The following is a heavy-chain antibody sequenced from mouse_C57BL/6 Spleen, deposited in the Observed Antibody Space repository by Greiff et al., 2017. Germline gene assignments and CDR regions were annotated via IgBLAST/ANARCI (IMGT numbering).Heavy chain of an antibody. Sequence: VKVVESGAELVRPGASVTLSCKASGYTFTDYEMHWVKQTPVHGLEWIGAIDPETGGTAYNQKFKGKAILTADKSSSTAYMELRSLTSEDSAVYYCTGNYYGSSYDWYFDVWGTGTTVTVSS. J-gene: IGHJ1*03. CDR2: IDPETGGT. D-gene: IGHD1-1*01. CDR3: TGNYYGSSYDWYFDV. V-gene: IGHV1-15*01. CDR1: GYTFTDYE.